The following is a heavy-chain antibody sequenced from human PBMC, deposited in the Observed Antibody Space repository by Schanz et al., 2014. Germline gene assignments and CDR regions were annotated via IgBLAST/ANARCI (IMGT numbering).Heavy chain of an antibody. Sequence: EVQLVQSGGGLVQPGGSLRLSCAASGFTFSSHWMHWVRQDPGKGLVWVARINSVGSNTDYADSVTGRFTISRDNAKNTLYLQMNSLRAEDTAVYYCARDGYSVVVISPTESFDIWGQGTMVTVS. CDR2: INSVGSNT. CDR1: GFTFSSHW. CDR3: ARDGYSVVVISPTESFDI. V-gene: IGHV3-74*01. J-gene: IGHJ3*02. D-gene: IGHD2-21*01.